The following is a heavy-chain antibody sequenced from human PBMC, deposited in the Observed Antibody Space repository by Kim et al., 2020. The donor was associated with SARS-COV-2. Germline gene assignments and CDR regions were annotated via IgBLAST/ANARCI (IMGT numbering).Heavy chain of an antibody. V-gene: IGHV3-9*01. CDR1: GFTFDDYA. Sequence: GGSLRLSCAASGFTFDDYAMHWVRQAPGKGLEWVSGISWNSGSIGYADSVKGRFTISRDNAKNSMYLQMNSLRAEDTALYYCAKSLYGYSSGFYPDDAL. D-gene: IGHD6-19*01. CDR3: AKSLYGYSSGFYPDDAL. CDR2: ISWNSGSI. J-gene: IGHJ3*01.